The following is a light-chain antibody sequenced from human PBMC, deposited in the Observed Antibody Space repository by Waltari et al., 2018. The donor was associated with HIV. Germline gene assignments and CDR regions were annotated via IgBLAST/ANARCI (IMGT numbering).Light chain of an antibody. CDR2: KAS. CDR1: QDVDNW. Sequence: IQMTQSPSTLPASVGDRVTITCRASQDVDNWQAWYQQKSGKAPKLLIYKASNLEQGVPSRFSGSASGTVFTLIIDSLQPDDFATYYCQQYNSDFYTFGPGTKLE. CDR3: QQYNSDFYT. V-gene: IGKV1-5*03. J-gene: IGKJ2*01.